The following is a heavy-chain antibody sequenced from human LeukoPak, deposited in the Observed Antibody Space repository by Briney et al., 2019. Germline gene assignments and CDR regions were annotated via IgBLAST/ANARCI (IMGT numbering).Heavy chain of an antibody. Sequence: GGSLRLSCAASGFTFSSYEMNWVRQAPGKGLEWVSYISGSGSTIYYADSVKGRFTISRDNAKDSLYLQMNSLRAEDTAVYYCARVRSGYSHENYFDYWGQGTLVTVSS. CDR3: ARVRSGYSHENYFDY. CDR1: GFTFSSYE. J-gene: IGHJ4*02. V-gene: IGHV3-48*03. CDR2: ISGSGSTI. D-gene: IGHD5-18*01.